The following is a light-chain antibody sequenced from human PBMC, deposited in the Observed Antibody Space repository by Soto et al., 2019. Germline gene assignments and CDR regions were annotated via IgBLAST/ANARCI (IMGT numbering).Light chain of an antibody. CDR1: SSDIGVYNY. J-gene: IGLJ3*02. Sequence: QSALTQPASVSGSLGQSITISCTGSSSDIGVYNYVSWYQQHPGKAPKLMIYEVTNRPSGVSNRFSGSKPGNTASLTISGRQAEEEAEYHCSSYTSSSTLVFGGGTKLTVL. CDR3: SSYTSSSTLV. CDR2: EVT. V-gene: IGLV2-14*01.